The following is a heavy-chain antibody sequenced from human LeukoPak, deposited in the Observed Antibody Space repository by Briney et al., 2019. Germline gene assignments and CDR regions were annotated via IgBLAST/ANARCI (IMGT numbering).Heavy chain of an antibody. CDR2: IHFSGSA. Sequence: PSETLSLTCSVSGGSINNYYWSWVRQPPGKRLEWVAYIHFSGSAGYNPSLKSRVTISIDTSKKQFSLKLTSVTAADTVVYYCARHEPGWRGAFDIWGQGTMVSVSS. CDR1: GGSINNYY. J-gene: IGHJ3*02. D-gene: IGHD1-14*01. CDR3: ARHEPGWRGAFDI. V-gene: IGHV4-59*08.